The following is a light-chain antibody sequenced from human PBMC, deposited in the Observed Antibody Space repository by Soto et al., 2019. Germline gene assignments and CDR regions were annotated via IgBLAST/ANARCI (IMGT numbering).Light chain of an antibody. CDR2: EVS. CDR1: SSDVGGYNY. J-gene: IGLJ1*01. Sequence: QSVLTQPASVSGSPGQSITISCTGTSSDVGGYNYVSWYQQHPGKAPKLMIYEVSNRPSGVTNRFSGSKSGNTASLTISGTQDPDDCDYYSSSYTRSRTHHVLGTGTKVTV. CDR3: SSYTRSRTHHV. V-gene: IGLV2-14*01.